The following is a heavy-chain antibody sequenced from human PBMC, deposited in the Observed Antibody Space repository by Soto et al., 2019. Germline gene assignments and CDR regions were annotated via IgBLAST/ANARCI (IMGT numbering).Heavy chain of an antibody. J-gene: IGHJ4*02. D-gene: IGHD5-12*01. V-gene: IGHV3-33*01. CDR3: ARAGSSSWLPHY. CDR1: GFTFSSYG. Sequence: QVQLVESGGGVVQPGRSLRLSCAASGFTFSSYGMHWVRQAPGKGLEWVAVIWYDGSNKYYADSVKGRFTISRDNSKNTLYLQMNSLRAEDTAVYYCARAGSSSWLPHYWGQGTLLTVSS. CDR2: IWYDGSNK.